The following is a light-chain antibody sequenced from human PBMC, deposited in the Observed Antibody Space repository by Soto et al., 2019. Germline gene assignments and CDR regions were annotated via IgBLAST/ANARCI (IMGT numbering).Light chain of an antibody. CDR2: DAS. CDR1: QSVSNN. CDR3: QQYNNGPPLT. V-gene: IGKV3-15*01. Sequence: EIVMTQSPATLSVSPGERATLSCRASQSVSNNLAWYQQKLGQGPRLLIYDASTRATDIPARFSGSGSGTEFTLTISSLQSEDFEIYYCQQYNNGPPLTFGGGTKVEIK. J-gene: IGKJ4*01.